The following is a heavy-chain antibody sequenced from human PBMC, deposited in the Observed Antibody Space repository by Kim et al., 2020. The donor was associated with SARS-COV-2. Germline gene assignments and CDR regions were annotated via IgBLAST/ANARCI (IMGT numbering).Heavy chain of an antibody. J-gene: IGHJ6*02. D-gene: IGHD2-8*01. CDR3: ARERTYYYGMDV. CDR1: GFTFSSYS. Sequence: GGSLRLSCAASGFTFSSYSMNWVRQAPGKGLEWVSSISSSSSYIYYADSVKGRFTISRDNAKNSLYLQMNSLRAEDTAVYYCARERTYYYGMDVWGQGTTVTVS. V-gene: IGHV3-21*01. CDR2: ISSSSSYI.